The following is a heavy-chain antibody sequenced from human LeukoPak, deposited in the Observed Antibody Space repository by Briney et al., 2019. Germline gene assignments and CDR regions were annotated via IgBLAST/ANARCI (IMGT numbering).Heavy chain of an antibody. CDR2: IYYSGST. Sequence: SETLSLTCTVSGGSISSGGYYWSWLRQHPGKGLEWIGYIYYSGSTYYNPSLKSRVTISVDTSKNQFSLKLSSVTAAETAVYYCARGPSPKSRIAVAGNWFDPWGQGTLVTVSS. CDR3: ARGPSPKSRIAVAGNWFDP. J-gene: IGHJ5*02. V-gene: IGHV4-31*03. D-gene: IGHD6-19*01. CDR1: GGSISSGGYY.